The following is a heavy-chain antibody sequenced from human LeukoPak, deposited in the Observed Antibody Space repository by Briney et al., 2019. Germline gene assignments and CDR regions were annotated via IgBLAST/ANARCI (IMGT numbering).Heavy chain of an antibody. CDR3: ARDVESGRGYYY. CDR2: IYHSGST. V-gene: IGHV4-38-2*02. Sequence: SETLSLTCDVSDYSISTNYFWAWIRQPPGKGLEWIGSIYHSGSTYYNPSLKSRVTISVDTSKNQFSLRVSSVTAADTAVYYCARDVESGRGYYYWGQGILVTVSS. J-gene: IGHJ4*02. D-gene: IGHD2-15*01. CDR1: DYSISTNYF.